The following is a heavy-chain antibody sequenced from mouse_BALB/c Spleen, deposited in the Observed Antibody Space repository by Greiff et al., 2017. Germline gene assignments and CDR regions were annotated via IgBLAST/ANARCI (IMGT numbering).Heavy chain of an antibody. D-gene: IGHD2-4*01. V-gene: IGHV5-6*02. CDR3: ARHEAYDYDGYYFDY. J-gene: IGHJ2*01. CDR1: GFTFSSYG. Sequence: DVKLVESGGDLVKPGGSLKLSCAASGFTFSSYGMSWVRQTPDKRLEWVATISSGGSYTYYPDSVKGRFTISRDNAKNTLYLQMSSLKSEDTAMYYCARHEAYDYDGYYFDYWGQGTTLTVSS. CDR2: ISSGGSYT.